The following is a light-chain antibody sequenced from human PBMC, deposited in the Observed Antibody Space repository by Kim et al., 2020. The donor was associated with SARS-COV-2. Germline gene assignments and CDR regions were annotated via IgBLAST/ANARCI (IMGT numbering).Light chain of an antibody. CDR2: EDS. CDR3: YSTDSSGNHWV. V-gene: IGLV3-10*01. CDR1: AFPKKY. J-gene: IGLJ3*02. Sequence: PGQTARISCSGDAFPKKYAYWYQQKSGQAPVLVIYEDSKRPSGIPERFSGSSSGTMATLTISGAQVEYEADYYCYSTDSSGNHWVFGGGTQLTVL.